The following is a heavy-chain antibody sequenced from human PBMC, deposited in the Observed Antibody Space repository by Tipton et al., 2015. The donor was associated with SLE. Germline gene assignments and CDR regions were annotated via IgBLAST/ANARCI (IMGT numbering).Heavy chain of an antibody. D-gene: IGHD1-26*01. CDR2: LYSDEST. J-gene: IGHJ4*02. Sequence: SLRLSCEASGFTFSSYAMSWVRQAPGKGLDWVSLLYSDESTSYADSVKGRFTISRDNSKNKLYMQMNSLRPEDTAVYYCARDRVVGAEGGGYYLDYWGQGTLVTVSS. V-gene: IGHV3-23*03. CDR1: GFTFSSYA. CDR3: ARDRVVGAEGGGYYLDY.